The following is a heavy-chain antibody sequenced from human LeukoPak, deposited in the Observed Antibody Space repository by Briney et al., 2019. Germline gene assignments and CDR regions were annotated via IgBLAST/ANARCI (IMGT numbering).Heavy chain of an antibody. CDR2: IYSGGST. CDR3: AGSFHTLVTPYFDY. D-gene: IGHD4-23*01. CDR1: GFTVSSNY. J-gene: IGHJ4*02. V-gene: IGHV3-53*01. Sequence: GGSLRLSCAASGFTVSSNYMSWVRQAPGKGLEWVSVIYSGGSTYYADSVKGRFTISRDNSKNTLYLQMNSLRAEDTAVYYCAGSFHTLVTPYFDYWGQGPWSPSPQ.